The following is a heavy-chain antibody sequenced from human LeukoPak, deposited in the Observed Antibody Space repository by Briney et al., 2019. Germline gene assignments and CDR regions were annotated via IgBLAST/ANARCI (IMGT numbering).Heavy chain of an antibody. V-gene: IGHV1-2*06. CDR1: GYTFTGYY. CDR2: ISPNSGAT. D-gene: IGHD4/OR15-4a*01. J-gene: IGHJ4*02. Sequence: ASVKVSCKASGYTFTGYYVHWVRLVPGQGLEWMGRISPNSGATNYAEKFRGRVTMARDTSINTVYMEMSSLRSDDTAVYCCARDLWGWGSDYLDYWGQGTLVTVSS. CDR3: ARDLWGWGSDYLDY.